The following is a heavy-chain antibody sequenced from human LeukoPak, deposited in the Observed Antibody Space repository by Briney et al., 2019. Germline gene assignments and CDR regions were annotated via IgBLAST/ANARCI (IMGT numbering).Heavy chain of an antibody. V-gene: IGHV1-69*05. CDR3: ASGLYGIVVVMAY. CDR2: IIPIFGTA. D-gene: IGHD3-22*01. Sequence: SVKVSCKASGGTFSSYAISWVRQAPGQGLEWMGGIIPIFGTANYALKFQGRVTITTDESTSTAYMELSSLRSEDTAVYYCASGLYGIVVVMAYWGQGTLVTVSS. J-gene: IGHJ4*02. CDR1: GGTFSSYA.